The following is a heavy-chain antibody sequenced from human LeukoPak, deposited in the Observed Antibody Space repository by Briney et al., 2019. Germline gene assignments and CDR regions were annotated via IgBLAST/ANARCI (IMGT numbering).Heavy chain of an antibody. CDR3: AREPAHIVVVPAAIADAFDI. CDR1: GGTFSSYA. J-gene: IGHJ3*02. D-gene: IGHD2-2*02. V-gene: IGHV1-69*13. Sequence: SVKVSCKASGGTFSSYAISWVRQAPGQGLEWMGGIIPIFGTANYAQKFQGRVTITADESTSTAYMELSSLRSENTAVYYCAREPAHIVVVPAAIADAFDIWGQGTMVTVSS. CDR2: IIPIFGTA.